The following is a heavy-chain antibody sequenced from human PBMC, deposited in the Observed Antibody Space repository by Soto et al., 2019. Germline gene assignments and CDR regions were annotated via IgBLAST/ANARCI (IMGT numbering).Heavy chain of an antibody. CDR1: GFTFSSYS. J-gene: IGHJ4*02. CDR2: ISSSSSTI. Sequence: EVQLVESGGGLVQPGGSLRLSCAASGFTFSSYSMNWVRQAPGKGLEWVSYISSSSSTIYYADSVKGRFTISRDNAKNSLYLQMNSLRDEDTAVDYCARGLYDYDSSGYWGYWGQGTLGTVSS. CDR3: ARGLYDYDSSGYWGY. D-gene: IGHD3-22*01. V-gene: IGHV3-48*02.